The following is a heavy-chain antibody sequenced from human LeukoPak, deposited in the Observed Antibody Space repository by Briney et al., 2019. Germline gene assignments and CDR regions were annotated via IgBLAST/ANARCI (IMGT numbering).Heavy chain of an antibody. J-gene: IGHJ5*02. Sequence: SETLPLTCTVSGGSISNYYWSWIRQPAGKGLEWIGRIYSSGTTIYNPSLKSRVTMSVDTSKNQFSLKLSSVTAADTAVYFCASRSSGYDPWGQGTLVTVSS. V-gene: IGHV4-4*07. CDR3: ASRSSGYDP. CDR2: IYSSGTT. CDR1: GGSISNYY. D-gene: IGHD5-12*01.